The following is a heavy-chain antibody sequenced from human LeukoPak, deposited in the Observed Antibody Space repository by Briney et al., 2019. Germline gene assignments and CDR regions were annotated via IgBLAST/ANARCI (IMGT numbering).Heavy chain of an antibody. CDR1: GFTFSSYA. D-gene: IGHD2-15*01. CDR2: ISGSGGNT. V-gene: IGHV3-23*01. Sequence: GGSLRLSCAASGFTFSSYAMSWVRQAPGKGLEWVSAISGSGGNTYYADSVKGRFIISRDNSKNTLYLQMNSLRAEDTAVYYCAKDWGPYCSGGSCFNDYWGQGTLVTVSS. CDR3: AKDWGPYCSGGSCFNDY. J-gene: IGHJ4*02.